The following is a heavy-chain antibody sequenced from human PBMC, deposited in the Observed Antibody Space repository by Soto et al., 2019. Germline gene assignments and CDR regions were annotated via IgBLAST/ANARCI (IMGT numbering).Heavy chain of an antibody. J-gene: IGHJ6*02. V-gene: IGHV1-46*01. D-gene: IGHD3-3*01. Sequence: ASVKVSCKASGYTFTSYYMHWVRQAPGQGLEWMGIINPSGGSTSYAQKFQGRVTMTRDTSTSTVYMELSSLRSEDTAVYYCARGVGFTNYDFWSGYYTLDVWGQGTTVTVSS. CDR2: INPSGGST. CDR3: ARGVGFTNYDFWSGYYTLDV. CDR1: GYTFTSYY.